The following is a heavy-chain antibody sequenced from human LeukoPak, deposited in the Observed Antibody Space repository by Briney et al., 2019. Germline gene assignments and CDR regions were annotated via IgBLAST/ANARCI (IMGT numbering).Heavy chain of an antibody. CDR2: ISSSGGST. Sequence: PGGSLRLSCAASGFTFSSYAMSWIHQVPGRGLEWVSGISSSGGSTYYADSVKGRFTISRDNSKNTLFLQMDGLRAEDTAIYYCAKVGATSPAPYFDYWGQGALVTVSS. CDR1: GFTFSSYA. J-gene: IGHJ4*02. V-gene: IGHV3-23*01. CDR3: AKVGATSPAPYFDY. D-gene: IGHD1-26*01.